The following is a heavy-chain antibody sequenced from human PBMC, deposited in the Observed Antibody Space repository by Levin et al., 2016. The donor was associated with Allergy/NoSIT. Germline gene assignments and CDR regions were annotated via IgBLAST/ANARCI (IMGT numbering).Heavy chain of an antibody. CDR3: AKVLSGSYPRSASDY. J-gene: IGHJ4*02. V-gene: IGHV3-23*01. Sequence: VRQAPGKRLEWVAGISGGGSSTYHADSVMGRFTISRGNSKNTLYLQMNSLRAEDTALYYCAKVLSGSYPRSASDYWGQGTLVTVSS. CDR2: ISGGGSST. D-gene: IGHD1-26*01.